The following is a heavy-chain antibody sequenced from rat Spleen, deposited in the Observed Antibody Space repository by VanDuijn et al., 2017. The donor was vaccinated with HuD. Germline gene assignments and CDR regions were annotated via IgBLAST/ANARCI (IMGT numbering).Heavy chain of an antibody. CDR1: GFSLNRNG. Sequence: QVQLKESGPGLMQPSDTLSLTCTVSGFSLNRNGVGWVRQPLGKGLVWMGTIWAGGTTNYNSVLKSRLSISRETSKSQVFLKMNSLQTEDTAIYFCTSPFRWFAYWGQGTLVTVSS. J-gene: IGHJ3*01. CDR3: TSPFRWFAY. V-gene: IGHV2-72*01. CDR2: IWAGGTT.